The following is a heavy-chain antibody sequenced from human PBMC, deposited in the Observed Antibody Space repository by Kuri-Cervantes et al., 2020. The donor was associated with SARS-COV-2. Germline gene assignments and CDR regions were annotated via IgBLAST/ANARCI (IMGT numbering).Heavy chain of an antibody. CDR2: IKSKTDGGTT. Sequence: GGSLRLSCKASGYTFTGYYMHWVRQAPGKGLEWVGRIKSKTDGGTTDYAAPVKGRFTISRDDSKNTLYLQMNSLRAEDTAVYYCAALDYWGQGTLVTVSS. J-gene: IGHJ4*02. V-gene: IGHV3-15*01. D-gene: IGHD6-6*01. CDR3: AALDY. CDR1: GYTFTGYY.